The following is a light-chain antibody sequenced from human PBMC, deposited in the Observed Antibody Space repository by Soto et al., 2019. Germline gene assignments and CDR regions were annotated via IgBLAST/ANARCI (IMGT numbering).Light chain of an antibody. CDR1: QDIRSD. J-gene: IGKJ3*01. CDR2: AAS. Sequence: DIQMTQSAPSRSASVGDRVTITCRASQDIRSDLGWFQQKPGKAPKRLIYAASTLESGVPSRFSGSRSGTEFTLTISSLQPEDFATYYCLQHNSYPFTFGPGTKVDIK. CDR3: LQHNSYPFT. V-gene: IGKV1-17*01.